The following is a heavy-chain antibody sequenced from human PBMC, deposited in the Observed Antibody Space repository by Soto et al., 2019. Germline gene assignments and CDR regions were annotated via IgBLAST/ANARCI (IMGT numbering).Heavy chain of an antibody. J-gene: IGHJ6*02. CDR1: GNSFTSDW. CDR3: ERTESGYSYGFAEV. Sequence: PGESLKVTGKGSGNSFTSDWIGWVRQMPGKGLEWMGIIYPGDSDTRYSPSFQGQVTISADKSISTAYLQWSSLKASDTAMYYCERTESGYSYGFAEVWGQGTTVTVS. CDR2: IYPGDSDT. D-gene: IGHD5-18*01. V-gene: IGHV5-51*01.